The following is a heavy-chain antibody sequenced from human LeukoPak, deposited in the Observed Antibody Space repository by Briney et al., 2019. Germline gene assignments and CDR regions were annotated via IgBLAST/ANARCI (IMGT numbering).Heavy chain of an antibody. CDR3: ARSGSKNSSSWYDAFDI. Sequence: GESLKISCAASGFTISSNYMSWVRQAPGKGLEWVANIKQDGSEKYYVDSVKGRFTISRDNAKNSLYLQMNSLRAEDTAVYYCARSGSKNSSSWYDAFDIWGQGTMVTVSS. D-gene: IGHD6-13*01. CDR1: GFTISSNY. CDR2: IKQDGSEK. J-gene: IGHJ3*02. V-gene: IGHV3-7*01.